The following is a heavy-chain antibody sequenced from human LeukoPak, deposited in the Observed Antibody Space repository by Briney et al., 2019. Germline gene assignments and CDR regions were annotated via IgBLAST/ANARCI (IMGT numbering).Heavy chain of an antibody. V-gene: IGHV3-30*18. CDR2: ISYDGSNK. J-gene: IGHJ4*02. CDR3: AKVSARWITLRGGYFDY. Sequence: GGSLRLSCAASGFTFSSYGMHWVRQAPGKGLEWVAAISYDGSNKYYADSVKGRFTISRDNSKNTLYLQMNSLRAEDTAVYYCAKVSARWITLRGGYFDYWGQGTLVTVSS. D-gene: IGHD2-15*01. CDR1: GFTFSSYG.